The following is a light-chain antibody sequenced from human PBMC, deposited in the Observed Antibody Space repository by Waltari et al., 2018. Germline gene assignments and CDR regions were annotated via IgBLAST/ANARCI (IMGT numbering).Light chain of an antibody. Sequence: IVLTQSPGTLRLSPGERATLSCRASQRGSGIYLAWYQQKPGQAPKLPILCAFNRATCIPDRIRGGGSGHYFTLTISRLEPGEFGMLFCHQYGDSPPYAFGHGTKLEIK. CDR3: HQYGDSPPYA. CDR2: CAF. CDR1: QRGSGIY. V-gene: IGKV3-20*01. J-gene: IGKJ2*01.